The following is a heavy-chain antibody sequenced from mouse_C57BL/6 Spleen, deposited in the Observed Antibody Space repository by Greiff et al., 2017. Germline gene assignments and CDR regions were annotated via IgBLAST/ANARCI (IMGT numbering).Heavy chain of an antibody. CDR2: INPSTGGT. V-gene: IGHV1-42*01. D-gene: IGHD3-3*01. CDR1: GYSFTGYY. J-gene: IGHJ3*01. CDR3: ARRDWAY. Sequence: EVQLQQSGPELVKPGASVKISCKASGYSFTGYYMNWVKQSPEKSLEWIGEINPSTGGTTYNQKFKAKATLTVDKSSSTADMQLKSLTSEDSAVYYCARRDWAYWGQGTLVTVSA.